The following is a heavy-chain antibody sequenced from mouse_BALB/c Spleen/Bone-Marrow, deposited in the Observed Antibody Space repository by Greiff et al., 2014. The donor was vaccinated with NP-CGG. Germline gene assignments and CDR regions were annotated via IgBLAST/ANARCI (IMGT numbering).Heavy chain of an antibody. CDR1: GYTFTSYW. CDR3: ARSATMIFAY. J-gene: IGHJ3*01. D-gene: IGHD2-4*01. V-gene: IGHV1-7*01. CDR2: INPSTGYT. Sequence: VQLVESGAELAKPGASVKMSCKASGYTFTSYWMHWVKQRPGQGLEWIGYINPSTGYTEYNQKFKDKATLTADKSSSTAYMQLSTLTSEASPVYYCARSATMIFAYWGQGTLVTVSA.